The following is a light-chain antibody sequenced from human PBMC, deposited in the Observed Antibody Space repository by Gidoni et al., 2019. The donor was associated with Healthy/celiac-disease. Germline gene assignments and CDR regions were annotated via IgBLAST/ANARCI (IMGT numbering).Light chain of an antibody. Sequence: QMTQSPSSLSAFVGDRVTITCRASQSISSYLNWYQQKPGKAPKLLIYAASSLQSGVPSRFSGSGSGTDFTLTISSLQPEDFATYYCQQSYSTPLTFGGGTKVEIK. CDR2: AAS. J-gene: IGKJ4*01. V-gene: IGKV1-39*01. CDR3: QQSYSTPLT. CDR1: QSISSY.